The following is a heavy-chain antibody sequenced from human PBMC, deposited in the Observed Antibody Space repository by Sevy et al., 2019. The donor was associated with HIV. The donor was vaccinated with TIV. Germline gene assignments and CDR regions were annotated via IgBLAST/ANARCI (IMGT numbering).Heavy chain of an antibody. J-gene: IGHJ4*02. CDR1: GGSISTSSYH. CDR3: ARHDAGGLDY. Sequence: SETLSLTCTVSGGSISTSSYHWAWIRQPPGKGLQWSGNIYYTGSAYYSPSLKSRVTIFIDTSKNYFSLKLSFVTAADTAFYYCARHDAGGLDYWGQGTLVTVSS. CDR2: IYYTGSA. D-gene: IGHD3-10*01. V-gene: IGHV4-39*01.